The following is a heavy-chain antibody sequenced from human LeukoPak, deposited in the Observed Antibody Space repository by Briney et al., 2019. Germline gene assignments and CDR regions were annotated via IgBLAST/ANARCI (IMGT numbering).Heavy chain of an antibody. CDR2: IIPIFGTA. CDR3: ARRNYDPQTHYNYYYMDV. D-gene: IGHD3-22*01. CDR1: GGTFSSYS. Sequence: GASVKVSCKASGGTFSSYSISWVRQAPGQGLEWMGGIIPIFGTANYAQKFQGRVTITADESTSTAYMELSSLRSEDTAVYYCARRNYDPQTHYNYYYMDVWGKGTTVTVS. V-gene: IGHV1-69*13. J-gene: IGHJ6*03.